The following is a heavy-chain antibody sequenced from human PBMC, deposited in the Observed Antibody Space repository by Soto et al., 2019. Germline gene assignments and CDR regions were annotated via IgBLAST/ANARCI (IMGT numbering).Heavy chain of an antibody. CDR2: ISWNSGNI. CDR3: AKDGFAFSYYYGMDV. V-gene: IGHV3-9*01. CDR1: GFTFDDYA. Sequence: EEQLVESGGTLVQPGRSLRLSCAASGFTFDDYAMHWVRQAPGKGLEWVSGISWNSGNIGYADSVKGRFTISRDNAKNSLYLLMNSLRAEDTALYYCAKDGFAFSYYYGMDVWGQGTTVTVSS. J-gene: IGHJ6*02.